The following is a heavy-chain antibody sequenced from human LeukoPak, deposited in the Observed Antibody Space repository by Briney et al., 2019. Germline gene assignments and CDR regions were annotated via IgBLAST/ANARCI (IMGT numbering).Heavy chain of an antibody. J-gene: IGHJ4*02. CDR1: GFAFNTHG. D-gene: IGHD6-19*01. V-gene: IGHV3-30*18. CDR3: AKDDYNSGLTFDY. CDR2: ISHDGSNK. Sequence: PGGSLRLSCAASGFAFNTHGMHWVRQAPGKGLEWVALISHDGSNKYYADSMKGRFTISRDNSKNTLYLQMNSLRAEDTAVYYCAKDDYNSGLTFDYWGRGTLVTVSS.